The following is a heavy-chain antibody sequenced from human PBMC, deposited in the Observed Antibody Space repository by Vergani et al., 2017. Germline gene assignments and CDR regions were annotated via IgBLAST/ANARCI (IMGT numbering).Heavy chain of an antibody. CDR2: IYPADSDT. Sequence: EVELVQSGPEMRKPGESLKISCKGSEYSFGNYWIGWVRQMPGKGLEWMGIIYPADSDTRYSPSFQGKVTISADKSISTAFLQWDSLKASDTALYYCARHTTYTDSCGQGTLVTVSS. D-gene: IGHD1-1*01. V-gene: IGHV5-51*01. CDR3: ARHTTYTDS. J-gene: IGHJ4*02. CDR1: EYSFGNYW.